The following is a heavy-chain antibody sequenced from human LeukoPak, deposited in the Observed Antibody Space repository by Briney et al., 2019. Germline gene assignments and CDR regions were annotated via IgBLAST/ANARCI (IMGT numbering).Heavy chain of an antibody. CDR2: IYHSGST. Sequence: SETLSLTCAVSGGSISRSNWWSWVRQPLGKGLEWIGEIYHSGSTKYNPSLKSRVTISMDKSKNQFSLKLSSVTAADTAVYYCARQDYYDTGTWYFDLWGRGTLVTVSS. D-gene: IGHD3-22*01. CDR3: ARQDYYDTGTWYFDL. J-gene: IGHJ2*01. CDR1: GGSISRSNW. V-gene: IGHV4-4*02.